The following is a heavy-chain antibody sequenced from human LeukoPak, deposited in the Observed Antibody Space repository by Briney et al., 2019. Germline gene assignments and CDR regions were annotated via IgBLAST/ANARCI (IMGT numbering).Heavy chain of an antibody. Sequence: SETLSLTCTVSGYSISSGYYWGWIRQPPGKGLEWIGSIYHSGSTYYNPSLKSRVTISVDTSKNQFSLKLSSVTAADTAVYYCAATVALYYFDYWGQGTLVTVSS. J-gene: IGHJ4*02. CDR2: IYHSGST. V-gene: IGHV4-38-2*02. D-gene: IGHD4-23*01. CDR1: GYSISSGYY. CDR3: AATVALYYFDY.